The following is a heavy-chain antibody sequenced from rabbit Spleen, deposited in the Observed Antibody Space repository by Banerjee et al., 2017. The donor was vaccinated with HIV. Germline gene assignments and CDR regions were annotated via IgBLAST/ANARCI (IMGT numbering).Heavy chain of an antibody. V-gene: IGHV1S45*01. CDR2: IAGSSSGFT. CDR3: ARDTGSSFSSYGMDL. CDR1: GIDFTNYY. J-gene: IGHJ6*01. Sequence: QEQLTETGGGLVQPGGSLTLSCKASGIDFTNYYITWVHQAPGKGLEWISCIAGSSSGFTYSATWAKGRFTISKTSSTTVTLQMTSLTAADTATYFCARDTGSSFSSYGMDLWGPGTLVTVS. D-gene: IGHD8-1*01.